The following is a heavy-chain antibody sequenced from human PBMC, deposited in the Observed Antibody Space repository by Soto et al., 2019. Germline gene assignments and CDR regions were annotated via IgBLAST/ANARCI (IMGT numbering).Heavy chain of an antibody. D-gene: IGHD1-26*01. CDR1: GGSISSYD. CDR3: ARRYGGNLDY. Sequence: PSETLSLTSTVAGGSISSYDWSWIRQPPGKGLEWIGYIYYSGSTNYNPSLKSRVTISVDTSKNQFSLKLSSVTAADTAVYYCARRYGGNLDYWGQGTLVTVSS. V-gene: IGHV4-59*08. CDR2: IYYSGST. J-gene: IGHJ4*02.